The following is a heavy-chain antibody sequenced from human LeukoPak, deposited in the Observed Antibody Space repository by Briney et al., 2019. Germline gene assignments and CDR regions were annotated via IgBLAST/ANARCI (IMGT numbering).Heavy chain of an antibody. V-gene: IGHV1-2*02. CDR3: ARVIAAANWDAFDI. CDR2: INPNTGGT. Sequence: GASVTVSCKASGYSFTGYYMHWVRQAPGQGLEWMGWINPNTGGTNYAQKFQGRLTLTRDTSIKTAYMELSSLRSDDTAVYYCARVIAAANWDAFDIWGQGTMVTVSS. D-gene: IGHD6-25*01. J-gene: IGHJ3*02. CDR1: GYSFTGYY.